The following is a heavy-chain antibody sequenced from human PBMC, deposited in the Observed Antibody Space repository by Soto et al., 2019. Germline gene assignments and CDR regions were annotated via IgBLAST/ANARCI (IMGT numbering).Heavy chain of an antibody. CDR2: IYYSGST. V-gene: IGHV4-61*01. J-gene: IGHJ6*02. CDR1: GGSVSSGSYY. Sequence: QVQLQESGPGLVKPSETLSLTCTVSGGSVSSGSYYWSWIRQPPGKGLEWIGYIYYSGSTNYNPPLKSRVTISVDTSKNQFSLKLSSVTAADTAVYYCASGYFGMDVWGQGTTVTVSS. CDR3: ASGYFGMDV.